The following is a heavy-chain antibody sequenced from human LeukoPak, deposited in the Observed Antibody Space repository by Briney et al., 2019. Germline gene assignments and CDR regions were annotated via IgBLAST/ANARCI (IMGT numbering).Heavy chain of an antibody. Sequence: GGSLRLSCAASGFTFSSYWMHWARQAPGKGLMWVSRIKSVGSETSYADSVKGRFTISRDNARNTLYLQMNSLRPEDTAIYYCASDRVFYGLDVWGQGTTVTVSS. V-gene: IGHV3-74*01. CDR3: ASDRVFYGLDV. CDR2: IKSVGSET. J-gene: IGHJ6*02. CDR1: GFTFSSYW.